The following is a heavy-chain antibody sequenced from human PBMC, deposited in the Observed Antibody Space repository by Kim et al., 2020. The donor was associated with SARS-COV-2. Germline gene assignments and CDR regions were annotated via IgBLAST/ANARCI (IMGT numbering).Heavy chain of an antibody. CDR2: ISSSSSYI. V-gene: IGHV3-21*01. CDR1: GFTFSSYS. D-gene: IGHD6-13*01. J-gene: IGHJ6*02. Sequence: GGSLRLSCAASGFTFSSYSMNWVRQAPGKGLEWVSSISSSSSYIYYVYSVKGRFTISRDNAKNLLYLQMNSLRAEDTAVYYCARGLRIAAAGTGYYYYGMDFWSQGTKVTVSS. CDR3: ARGLRIAAAGTGYYYYGMDF.